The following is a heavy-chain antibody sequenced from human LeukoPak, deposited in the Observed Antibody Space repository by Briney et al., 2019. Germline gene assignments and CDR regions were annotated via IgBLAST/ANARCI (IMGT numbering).Heavy chain of an antibody. CDR2: IDYSGST. D-gene: IGHD6-19*01. J-gene: IGHJ5*02. V-gene: IGHV4-39*02. CDR3: AREHTRISVPALLDL. Sequence: PSETLSLTCSVSGGSISSGRYYWVWIRQHPGKGLEWNGSIDYSGSTYYNPSLKSRVTISVDTSKNQFSLKLSSVTAADTALYYCAREHTRISVPALLDLWGHGTLVTVSS. CDR1: GGSISSGRYY.